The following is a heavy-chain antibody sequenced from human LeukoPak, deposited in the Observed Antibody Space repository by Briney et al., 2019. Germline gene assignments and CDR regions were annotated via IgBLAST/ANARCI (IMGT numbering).Heavy chain of an antibody. Sequence: GGSLRLSCAASGFTFSSYWMNWVRQAPGKGLEWVANIKQDGSDKYYVDSVKGRFTISRDNAKNSLYLQMNSLRAEDTAVYYCARGRHYYESSGYYLFMGVWGKGTTVTISS. J-gene: IGHJ6*03. V-gene: IGHV3-7*01. CDR2: IKQDGSDK. CDR1: GFTFSSYW. CDR3: ARGRHYYESSGYYLFMGV. D-gene: IGHD3-22*01.